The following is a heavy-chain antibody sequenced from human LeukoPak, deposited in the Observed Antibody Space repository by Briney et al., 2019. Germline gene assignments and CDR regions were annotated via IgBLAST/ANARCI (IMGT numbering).Heavy chain of an antibody. Sequence: SEILSLTCAVYGGYFSGYYWSWIRQPPGKGLEWIGEINHSGSTNYNPSLKSRVTISVDTSKNQFSLKLSSVTAADTAVYYCARVVWRDIVVVPAAPFDYWGQGTLVTVSS. J-gene: IGHJ4*02. CDR3: ARVVWRDIVVVPAAPFDY. V-gene: IGHV4-34*01. D-gene: IGHD2-2*01. CDR2: INHSGST. CDR1: GGYFSGYY.